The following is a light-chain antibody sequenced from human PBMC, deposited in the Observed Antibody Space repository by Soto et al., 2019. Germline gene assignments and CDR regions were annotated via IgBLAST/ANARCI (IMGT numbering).Light chain of an antibody. V-gene: IGKV3-15*01. Sequence: TQSPVTLSVSPGDGATLSCRASQSVSRFLAWYQQTPGQPPRLLIYAASSRVLGVPARFTGSGSGTDFTLTISDVQSEDAAIYYCQQYDHWSPYSFGQGTRLEI. CDR1: QSVSRF. CDR2: AAS. CDR3: QQYDHWSPYS. J-gene: IGKJ2*01.